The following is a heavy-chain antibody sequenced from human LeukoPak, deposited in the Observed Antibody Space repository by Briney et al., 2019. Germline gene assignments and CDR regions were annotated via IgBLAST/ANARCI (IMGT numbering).Heavy chain of an antibody. CDR2: MNPNSGNT. D-gene: IGHD3-3*01. CDR1: GYTFTSYG. CDR3: ARLNDPVFWSGTIDY. Sequence: ASVKVSCKASGYTFTSYGISWVRQAPGQGLEWMGWMNPNSGNTGYAQKFQGRVTMTRNTSISTAYMELSSLRSEDTAVYYCARLNDPVFWSGTIDYWGQGTLVTVSS. J-gene: IGHJ4*02. V-gene: IGHV1-8*02.